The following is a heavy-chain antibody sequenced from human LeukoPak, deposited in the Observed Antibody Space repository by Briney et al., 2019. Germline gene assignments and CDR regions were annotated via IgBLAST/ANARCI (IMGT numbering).Heavy chain of an antibody. J-gene: IGHJ3*02. CDR2: ISWNSGSI. V-gene: IGHV3-9*01. D-gene: IGHD3-3*01. CDR3: AKGDFWSGYDAFDI. Sequence: GGSLRLSCAASGFTFDDYAMHWVRQAPGKGLEWVSGISWNSGSIGYADSVKGRFTIPRDNAKNSLYLQMNSLRAEDTALYYCAKGDFWSGYDAFDIWGQGTMVTVSS. CDR1: GFTFDDYA.